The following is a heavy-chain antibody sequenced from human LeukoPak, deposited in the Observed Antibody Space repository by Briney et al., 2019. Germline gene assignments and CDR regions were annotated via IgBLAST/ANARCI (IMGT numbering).Heavy chain of an antibody. CDR3: ARSPLADYFDY. V-gene: IGHV3-30*03. J-gene: IGHJ4*02. D-gene: IGHD3-3*02. CDR1: GFTFGSYG. CDR2: ISYDGSNK. Sequence: GRSLRLSCAASGFTFGSYGMHWVRQAPGKGLEWVAVISYDGSNKYYADSVKGRFTISRDNAKSSLYLQMNSLRAEDTAVYYCARSPLADYFDYWGQGTLVTVSS.